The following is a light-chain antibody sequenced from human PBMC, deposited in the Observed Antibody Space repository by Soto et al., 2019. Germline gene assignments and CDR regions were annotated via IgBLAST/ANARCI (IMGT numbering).Light chain of an antibody. J-gene: IGKJ1*01. CDR3: QQYNTYPWT. CDR2: YAS. CDR1: QSISDS. Sequence: DIQMTQSPSTLSASVGDRVTITCRASQSISDSLAWYQQKPGNAPKLLIYYASSLESGVPSRFSGSKSGTEFTLTISSLQPDDFATYYCQQYNTYPWTFGKGTNVEIK. V-gene: IGKV1-5*01.